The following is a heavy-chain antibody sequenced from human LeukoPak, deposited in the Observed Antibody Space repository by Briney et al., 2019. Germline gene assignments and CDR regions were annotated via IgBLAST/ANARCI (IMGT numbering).Heavy chain of an antibody. CDR1: GGSINSYY. J-gene: IGHJ1*01. CDR3: ARARGGSSWSGDFQH. CDR2: IYYSGST. D-gene: IGHD2-15*01. V-gene: IGHV4-59*12. Sequence: SETLSLTCTVSGGSINSYYWSRIRQSPGKGLEWIGSIYYSGSTNYNPSLESRVTISVDTSKNQFSLKVSSVTAADTAVYYCARARGGSSWSGDFQHWGQGTLVTISS.